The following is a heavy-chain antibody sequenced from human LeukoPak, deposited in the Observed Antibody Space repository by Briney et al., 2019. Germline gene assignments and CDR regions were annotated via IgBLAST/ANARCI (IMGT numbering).Heavy chain of an antibody. V-gene: IGHV1-8*01. D-gene: IGHD3-3*01. Sequence: GASVKVSCKASGYTFTSYDINWVRQATGQGLEWVGWMNPNSGNTGYAQKFQGRVTMTRNTSISTAYMELSSLRSEDTAVYYCARVRGDYDFWSGSNWFDPWGQGTLVTVSS. CDR2: MNPNSGNT. CDR1: GYTFTSYD. CDR3: ARVRGDYDFWSGSNWFDP. J-gene: IGHJ5*02.